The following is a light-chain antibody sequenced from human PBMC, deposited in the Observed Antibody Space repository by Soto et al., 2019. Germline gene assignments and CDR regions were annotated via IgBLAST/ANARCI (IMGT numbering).Light chain of an antibody. Sequence: QSVLTQPPSASGTPGQSVTISCSGSTSNIGSKTVSWYQQVPGAAPKLLIYSTNQWPSGVPDRFSGSKSGTSASLTISVLQSEDEADYYCATWDDSLNGLYVFGPGTKLTVL. CDR3: ATWDDSLNGLYV. CDR2: STN. V-gene: IGLV1-44*01. J-gene: IGLJ1*01. CDR1: TSNIGSKT.